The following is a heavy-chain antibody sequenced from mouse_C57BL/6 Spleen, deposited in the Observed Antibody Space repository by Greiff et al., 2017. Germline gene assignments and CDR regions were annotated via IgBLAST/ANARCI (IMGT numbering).Heavy chain of an antibody. J-gene: IGHJ2*01. CDR3: ARRFNYYGSSYDCCDY. V-gene: IGHV5-6*02. D-gene: IGHD1-1*01. CDR1: GFTFSSYG. Sequence: EVKLVESGGDLVKPGGSLKLSCAASGFTFSSYGMSWVRQTPDKRLEWVATISSGGSYTYYPDSVKGRFTISRDNAKNTLYLQMSRLKSDETAVYYCARRFNYYGSSYDCCDYWGQGTTLTVSS. CDR2: ISSGGSYT.